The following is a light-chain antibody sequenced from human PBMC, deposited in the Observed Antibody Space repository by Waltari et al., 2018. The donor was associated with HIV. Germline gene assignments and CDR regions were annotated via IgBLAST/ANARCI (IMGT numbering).Light chain of an antibody. J-gene: IGKJ4*02. CDR2: WAS. CDR1: RPLVHSSDSPNC. CDR3: QKYWSLGPT. V-gene: IGKV4-1*01. Sequence: DILMTQSPTSLAVSLGERASINCRYSRPLVHSSDSPNCLPRYQQKPGQSPKLLSYWASTRASGVPDRFSGIGSGTNVSLTSRTLQTDDVTLYYGQKYWSLGPTFGGGTKVEIK.